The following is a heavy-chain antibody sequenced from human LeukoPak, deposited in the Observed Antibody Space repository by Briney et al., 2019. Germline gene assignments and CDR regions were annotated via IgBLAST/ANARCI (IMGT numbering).Heavy chain of an antibody. CDR3: ARGSSSWYGWFDP. V-gene: IGHV3-21*01. D-gene: IGHD6-13*01. CDR1: GFTFSSYS. J-gene: IGHJ5*02. Sequence: GGSLRLSCAASGFTFSSYSMNWVRQAPGKGLEWVSSISSSSSYIYYADSVKGRFTISRDNAKNSLYLQMNSLRAEDTAVYYCARGSSSWYGWFDPRGQGTLVTVSS. CDR2: ISSSSSYI.